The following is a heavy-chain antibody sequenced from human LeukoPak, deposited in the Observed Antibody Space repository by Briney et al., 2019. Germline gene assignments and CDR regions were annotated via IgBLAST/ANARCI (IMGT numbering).Heavy chain of an antibody. J-gene: IGHJ4*01. CDR3: ARVGPGNADYYDSSGYYA. Sequence: PSETLSLTCTVSGDSIGIYYWSWIRQPPGKGLEWIGYIYYGGSTKYNPSLKSRVTISADTSKNQFSLNLSSVTAVDTAVYYCARVGPGNADYYDSSGYYAWGQGTLVAVSS. CDR1: GDSIGIYY. V-gene: IGHV4-59*12. CDR2: IYYGGST. D-gene: IGHD3-22*01.